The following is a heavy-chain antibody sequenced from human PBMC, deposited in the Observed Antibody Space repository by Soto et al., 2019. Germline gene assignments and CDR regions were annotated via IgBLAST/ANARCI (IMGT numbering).Heavy chain of an antibody. Sequence: QVQLQQWGAGLLKPSETLSLTCAVYGGSFSGYYWSWIRQPPGKGLEGIGEINHSGSTNYIPSLKCRVIISVDTSEDKCSLKVSSVTAADTVVYYGARGSLIYYDSSGYYRYWGQGTLGTGSS. V-gene: IGHV4-34*01. CDR1: GGSFSGYY. J-gene: IGHJ4*02. CDR3: ARGSLIYYDSSGYYRY. CDR2: INHSGST. D-gene: IGHD3-22*01.